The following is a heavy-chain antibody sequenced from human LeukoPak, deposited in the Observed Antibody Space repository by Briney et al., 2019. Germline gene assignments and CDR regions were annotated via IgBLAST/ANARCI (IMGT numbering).Heavy chain of an antibody. J-gene: IGHJ5*02. V-gene: IGHV1-46*01. Sequence: ASVKVSCKASGYTFTSYYMHWVRQAPGPGLEWMGIINSSGGSTTYAQKFQGRVSMTRDTSTSTVYLEVSSLRSEDTAVYYCARSQGGNTLWFDPWGQGTLVTVSS. D-gene: IGHD4-23*01. CDR2: INSSGGST. CDR3: ARSQGGNTLWFDP. CDR1: GYTFTSYY.